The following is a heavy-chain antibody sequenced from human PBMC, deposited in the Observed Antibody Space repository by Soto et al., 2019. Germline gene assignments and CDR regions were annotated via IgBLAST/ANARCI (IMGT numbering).Heavy chain of an antibody. CDR3: AKNPVRYCNNDCYSAIHYFDY. CDR1: GFTFSNYA. Sequence: GGSLRLSCAASGFTFSNYAMSWVRQAPEKGLEWVSAIGAGGLSTYYADSVKGRFTISSDNAKNTLYLQMNGLRAEDTAVFYCAKNPVRYCNNDCYSAIHYFDYWGQGTQITVSS. CDR2: IGAGGLST. J-gene: IGHJ4*02. D-gene: IGHD2-8*01. V-gene: IGHV3-23*01.